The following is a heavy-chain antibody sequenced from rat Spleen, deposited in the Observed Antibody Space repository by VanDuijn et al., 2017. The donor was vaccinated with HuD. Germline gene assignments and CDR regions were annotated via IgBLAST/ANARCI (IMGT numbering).Heavy chain of an antibody. D-gene: IGHD1-10*01. CDR2: ISTGGGNT. J-gene: IGHJ2*01. CDR3: TTQQRAY. V-gene: IGHV5S13*01. Sequence: EVQLVASGGGLVQPGGSLKLSCAASGFTFSNYDMAWVRQAPTKGLEWVASISTGGGNTYYRDSVKGRFTISRDNAKNTLYLQMDSLRSEDSATYYCTTQQRAYWGQGVMVTVSS. CDR1: GFTFSNYD.